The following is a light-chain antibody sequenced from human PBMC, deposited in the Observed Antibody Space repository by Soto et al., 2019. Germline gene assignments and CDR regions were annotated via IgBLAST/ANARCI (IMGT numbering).Light chain of an antibody. CDR3: SSYAGSHTYEV. CDR2: EVV. J-gene: IGLJ3*02. V-gene: IGLV2-8*01. CDR1: KNDIGVYDF. Sequence: QSVLTQPPSASGSPGQSVTISCTGTKNDIGVYDFVSWYQHHPGKAPRLIIYEVVQRPSGVPDRFSGSKSGNTASLTVSGLQAADEADYHCSSYAGSHTYEVFGGGTKLTVL.